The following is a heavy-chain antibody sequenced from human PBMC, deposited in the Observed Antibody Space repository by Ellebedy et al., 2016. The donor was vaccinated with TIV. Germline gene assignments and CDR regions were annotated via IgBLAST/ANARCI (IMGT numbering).Heavy chain of an antibody. J-gene: IGHJ4*02. CDR3: ARRGRGPVGLDY. V-gene: IGHV3-23*01. CDR2: IGGLDTNT. D-gene: IGHD3-10*01. Sequence: GGSLRLXCAASGFTFSVYAMTWVRQAPGKGLEWISTIGGLDTNTHYADSVKGRFTISRDNSKDTVYLQMNSLRAEDTAVYYCARRGRGPVGLDYWGQGTLVTVSS. CDR1: GFTFSVYA.